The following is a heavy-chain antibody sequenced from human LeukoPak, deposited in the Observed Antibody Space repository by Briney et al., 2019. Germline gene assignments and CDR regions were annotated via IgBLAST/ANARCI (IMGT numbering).Heavy chain of an antibody. CDR1: GFTFSSYA. CDR3: AKVIRIVVVPAASWFDP. J-gene: IGHJ5*02. Sequence: GGSRRLSCAASGFTFSSYAMSWVRQAPGKGLEWVSAISGSGGSTYYADSVKGRFTISRDNSKNTLYLQMNSLRAEDTAVYYCAKVIRIVVVPAASWFDPWGQGTLVTVSS. CDR2: ISGSGGST. V-gene: IGHV3-23*01. D-gene: IGHD2-2*01.